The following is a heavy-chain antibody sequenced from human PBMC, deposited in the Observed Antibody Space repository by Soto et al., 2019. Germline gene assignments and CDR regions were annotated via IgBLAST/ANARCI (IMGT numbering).Heavy chain of an antibody. Sequence: ASVKVSCKASGYTFTSYGISWVRQAPGQGLEWMGWISAYNGNTNYAQKLQGRVTMTTDTSTSTAYMELRSLRSDDTAVYYCARDSAYITMVRGVINWFDPWGQGTLVTVSS. V-gene: IGHV1-18*01. D-gene: IGHD3-10*01. CDR1: GYTFTSYG. CDR2: ISAYNGNT. CDR3: ARDSAYITMVRGVINWFDP. J-gene: IGHJ5*02.